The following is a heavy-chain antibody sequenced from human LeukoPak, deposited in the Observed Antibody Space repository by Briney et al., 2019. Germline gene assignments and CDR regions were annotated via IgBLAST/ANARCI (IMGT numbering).Heavy chain of an antibody. CDR2: ISGSGGST. D-gene: IGHD6-13*01. J-gene: IGHJ4*02. Sequence: GGSLRLSCAASGFTFRSYAMSWVRQAPGKGLEWVSAISGSGGSTYYADSVKGRFTISRDNSKNTLYLQMNSLRAEDTAVYYCAKQIAAAGTPFDYWGQGTLVTVSS. CDR1: GFTFRSYA. CDR3: AKQIAAAGTPFDY. V-gene: IGHV3-23*01.